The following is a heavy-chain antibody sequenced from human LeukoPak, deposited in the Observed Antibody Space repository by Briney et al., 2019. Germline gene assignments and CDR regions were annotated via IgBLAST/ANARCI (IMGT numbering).Heavy chain of an antibody. J-gene: IGHJ4*02. V-gene: IGHV4-4*07. CDR1: GGSISSYY. D-gene: IGHD3-3*01. CDR2: IYTSGST. Sequence: SETLSLTCTVSGGSISSYYWSWIRQPAGKGLEWIGRIYTSGSTNYNPSLKSRVTMSVDTSKNQFSLKLSSVTAADTAVYYCARATYYDFWSGYYTVSNTFDYWGQGTLVTVSS. CDR3: ARATYYDFWSGYYTVSNTFDY.